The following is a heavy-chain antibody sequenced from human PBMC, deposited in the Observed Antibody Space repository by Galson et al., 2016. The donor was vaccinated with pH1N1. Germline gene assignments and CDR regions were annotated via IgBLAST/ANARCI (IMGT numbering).Heavy chain of an antibody. CDR3: ARFLYDDFVGYLDP. CDR2: IRWDDDK. J-gene: IGHJ5*01. V-gene: IGHV2-70*01. D-gene: IGHD4-23*01. CDR1: GFSLTTSGMC. Sequence: PALVKPTQTLTLTCTFSGFSLTTSGMCVTWIRQPPGKALEWLALIRWDDDKYYNTSLKTRLTISKDTSKNQVVLRMTNMDPVDTATYFCARFLYDDFVGYLDPWGQGTRVTVSS.